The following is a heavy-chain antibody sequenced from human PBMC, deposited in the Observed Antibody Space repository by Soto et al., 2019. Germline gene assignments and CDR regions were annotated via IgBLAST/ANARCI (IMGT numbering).Heavy chain of an antibody. CDR3: ARVVTYHYGMDV. V-gene: IGHV4-59*01. CDR2: VYYTGST. Sequence: SETLSLTCNVSGGSIGSYYWNWLRQPAGKGLEWIGYVYYTGSTNYNPSLEGRATISVDSSKNQVSLNLRSVTAADSATYYCARVVTYHYGMDVWGQGITVTVSS. D-gene: IGHD5-18*01. J-gene: IGHJ6*02. CDR1: GGSIGSYY.